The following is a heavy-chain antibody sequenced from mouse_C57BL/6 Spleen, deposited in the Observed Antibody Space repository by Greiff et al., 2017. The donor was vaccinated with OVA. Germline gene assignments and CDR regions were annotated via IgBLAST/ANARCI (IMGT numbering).Heavy chain of an antibody. CDR3: AIDDGYCYFDD. D-gene: IGHD2-3*01. J-gene: IGHJ2*01. CDR2: IYPGDGAT. V-gene: IGHV1-82*01. CDR1: GYAFSSSW. Sequence: VQLQQSGPELVKPGASVKISCKASGYAFSSSWMNWVKQRPGKGLEWIGRIYPGDGATNYNGKFKGKATLTADKSSRPAYMQLSSLTSDDSSVYFCAIDDGYCYFDDWGQGTTLTVSS.